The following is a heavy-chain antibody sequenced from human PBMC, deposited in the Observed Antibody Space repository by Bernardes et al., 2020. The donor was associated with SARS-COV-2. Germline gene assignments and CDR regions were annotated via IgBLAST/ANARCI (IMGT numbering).Heavy chain of an antibody. CDR1: GFTFSNSL. CDR2: LSGAGLYL. CDR3: ARDVGGTDWRFGFDV. J-gene: IGHJ3*01. D-gene: IGHD3-9*01. V-gene: IGHV3-21*01. Sequence: GGSLRLSCAASGFTFSNSLFSWFRQDPGKGLEWVSSLSGAGLYLYYGDSVRGRFTTSRDNTRTSVFLQMESLRAEDTAVYYCARDVGGTDWRFGFDVWGTGTTVHVSS.